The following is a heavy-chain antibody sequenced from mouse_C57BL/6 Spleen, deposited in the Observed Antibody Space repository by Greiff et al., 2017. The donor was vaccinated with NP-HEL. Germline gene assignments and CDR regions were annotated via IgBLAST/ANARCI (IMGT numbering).Heavy chain of an antibody. Sequence: EVKLVESGPGLVKPSQSLSLTCSVTGYSITSGYYWNWIRQFPGNKLEWMGYISYDGSNNYNPSLKNRISITRDTSKNQFFLKLNSVTTEDTATYYCARVNSQGYFDVWGTGTTVTVSS. CDR3: ARVNSQGYFDV. J-gene: IGHJ1*03. CDR1: GYSITSGYY. CDR2: ISYDGSN. V-gene: IGHV3-6*01.